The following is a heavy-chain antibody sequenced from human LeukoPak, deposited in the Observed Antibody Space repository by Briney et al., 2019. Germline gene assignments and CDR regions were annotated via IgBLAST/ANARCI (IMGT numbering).Heavy chain of an antibody. CDR3: ARLPKWELLPY. Sequence: SETLSLTCTVSGGSISSNIYYWGWLRQPPGEGLERIGSISYSGTTYYNPSLKSRVTISVDTSKIQFSLKLSSVTAADAAVYYCARLPKWELLPYWGQGALVTVSS. V-gene: IGHV4-39*01. CDR1: GGSISSNIYY. CDR2: ISYSGTT. D-gene: IGHD1-26*01. J-gene: IGHJ4*02.